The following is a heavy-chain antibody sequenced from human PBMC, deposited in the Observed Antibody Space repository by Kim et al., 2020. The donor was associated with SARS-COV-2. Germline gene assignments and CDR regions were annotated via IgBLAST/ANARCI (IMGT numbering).Heavy chain of an antibody. CDR1: GYTFTSYA. Sequence: ASVKVSCKASGYTFTSYAMHWVRQAPGQRLEWMGWINAGNGNTKYSQKFQGRVTITRDTSASTAYMELSSLRSEDTAVYYCARDWGIAVAGMVYWGQGTLVTVSS. CDR2: INAGNGNT. J-gene: IGHJ4*02. V-gene: IGHV1-3*01. CDR3: ARDWGIAVAGMVY. D-gene: IGHD6-19*01.